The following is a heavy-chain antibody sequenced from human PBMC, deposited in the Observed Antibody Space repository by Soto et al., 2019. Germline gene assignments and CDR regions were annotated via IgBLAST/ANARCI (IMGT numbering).Heavy chain of an antibody. V-gene: IGHV3-21*01. CDR1: GFTFSTYS. CDR3: ARVAYCGGDCYRAPGY. CDR2: ISSSSSYI. J-gene: IGHJ4*02. Sequence: EVQLVESGGGLVKPGGSLRLSCAASGFTFSTYSMNWVRQAPGKGLEWVSTISSSSSYIYYADSVKGRFTISRDNAKNSLYLQMNSLTAEDTAVYYCARVAYCGGDCYRAPGYWGQGTLVTVSS. D-gene: IGHD2-21*02.